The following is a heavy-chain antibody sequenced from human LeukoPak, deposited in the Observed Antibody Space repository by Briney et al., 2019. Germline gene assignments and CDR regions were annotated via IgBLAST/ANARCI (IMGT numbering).Heavy chain of an antibody. V-gene: IGHV3-23*01. CDR2: ISGSGGST. Sequence: GGSLRLSCAASGFTFSSYAMSWVRQAPGKGLEWVSAISGSGGSTYYADSVKGRFTISRDNSKNTLYLQMNSLRAEDAAVYYCAKGMRITMIVVRFDYWGQGTLVTVSS. CDR1: GFTFSSYA. J-gene: IGHJ4*02. D-gene: IGHD3-22*01. CDR3: AKGMRITMIVVRFDY.